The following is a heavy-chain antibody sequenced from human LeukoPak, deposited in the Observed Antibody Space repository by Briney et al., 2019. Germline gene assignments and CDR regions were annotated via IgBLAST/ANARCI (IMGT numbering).Heavy chain of an antibody. J-gene: IGHJ2*01. CDR2: IYYSGST. V-gene: IGHV4-59*01. CDR3: ARVAYSNYVGYAYRYFDL. CDR1: GGSISSYY. Sequence: SETLSLTCTVSGGSISSYYWSWIRQPPGKGLEWIGYIYYSGSTNYNPSLKSRVTISVDTSKNQFSLKPSSVTAADTAVYYCARVAYSNYVGYAYRYFDLWGRGTLVTVSS. D-gene: IGHD4-11*01.